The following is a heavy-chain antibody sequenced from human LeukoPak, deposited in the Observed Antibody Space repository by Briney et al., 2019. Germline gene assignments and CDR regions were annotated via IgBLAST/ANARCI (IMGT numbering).Heavy chain of an antibody. J-gene: IGHJ5*02. CDR1: GFAVSNNY. CDR2: IYDGGHT. CDR3: ARARCDTCGYGS. Sequence: GGSLRLSCAASGFAVSNNYMSWVRQVPGKGLEWVAVIYDGGHTDYADSVKGRFTISRDSSKNTLYLQMNSLRPEDTAEYYCARARCDTCGYGSWGQGTLVTVSS. D-gene: IGHD3-22*01. V-gene: IGHV3-66*02.